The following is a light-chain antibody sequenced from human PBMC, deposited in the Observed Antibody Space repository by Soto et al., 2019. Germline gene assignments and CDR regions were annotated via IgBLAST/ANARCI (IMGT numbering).Light chain of an antibody. CDR3: AAWDDSLSGWV. CDR2: RSD. Sequence: QSVLTQPPSASGTPGQRVTISCSGSSSNIGRTHVYWFQQLPGTAPKLLVYRSDQRPSGVPDRFSGSKSDTSASLAISGLRSEDEANYYCAAWDDSLSGWVFGGGTKVTVL. CDR1: SSNIGRTH. J-gene: IGLJ3*02. V-gene: IGLV1-47*01.